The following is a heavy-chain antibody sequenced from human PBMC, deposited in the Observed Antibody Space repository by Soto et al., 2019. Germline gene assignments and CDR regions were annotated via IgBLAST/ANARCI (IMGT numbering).Heavy chain of an antibody. J-gene: IGHJ6*02. V-gene: IGHV1-69*12. Sequence: QVQLGQSGAEVKKPGSWVKVSCKASGGTFSSYAISWVRQAPGQGLEWMGGIIPIFDTANYAQNFQGRVTITADEYTSTAYMELCRLRSEDTAVYYCARHDCISSSCYYYYYYGMAVWGQGTTFTVSS. CDR1: GGTFSSYA. CDR2: IIPIFDTA. CDR3: ARHDCISSSCYYYYYYGMAV. D-gene: IGHD2-2*01.